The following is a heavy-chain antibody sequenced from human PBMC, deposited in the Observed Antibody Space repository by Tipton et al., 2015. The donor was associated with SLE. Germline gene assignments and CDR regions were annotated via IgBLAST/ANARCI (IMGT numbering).Heavy chain of an antibody. J-gene: IGHJ6*02. CDR1: GDSISSYY. CDR3: ARDQWGPTGTGVDYYYYGMDV. D-gene: IGHD1-1*01. V-gene: IGHV4-59*12. CDR2: IYYSGST. Sequence: LRLSCTVSGDSISSYYWSWIRQPPGKGLEWIGYIYYSGSTNYNPSLKSRVTISVDTSKNQFSLKLSSVTAADTAVYYCARDQWGPTGTGVDYYYYGMDVWGQGTTVTVSS.